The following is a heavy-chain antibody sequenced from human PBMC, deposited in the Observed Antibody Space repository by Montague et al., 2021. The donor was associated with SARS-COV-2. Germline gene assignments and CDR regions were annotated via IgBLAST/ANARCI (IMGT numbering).Heavy chain of an antibody. CDR3: VRHPHYDGLNGPPDF. V-gene: IGHV4-59*08. D-gene: IGHD3-9*01. J-gene: IGHJ4*02. Sequence: SETLSLTCTVSGVSVTDYYWSWIRQPPGKGLEWVGDVLCNKGTNFNPSLKSRVAISVDTSKNQFSLRLTSVTAADTAFYYYVRHPHYDGLNGPPDFWDQGTLVTVSS. CDR1: GVSVTDYY. CDR2: VLCNKGT.